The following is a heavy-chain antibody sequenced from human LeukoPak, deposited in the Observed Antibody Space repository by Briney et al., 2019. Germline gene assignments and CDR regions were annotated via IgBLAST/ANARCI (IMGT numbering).Heavy chain of an antibody. CDR1: GFTFSSYA. Sequence: PGGSLGLSCAASGFTFSSYALSWVRQAPGKGLEWVSAISGSGGSTYYADSVKGRFAISRDNSKNTLYLQMNSLRAEDTAVYYCAKGNGGYSYSDYWGQGTLVTVSS. V-gene: IGHV3-23*01. D-gene: IGHD5-18*01. J-gene: IGHJ4*02. CDR2: ISGSGGST. CDR3: AKGNGGYSYSDY.